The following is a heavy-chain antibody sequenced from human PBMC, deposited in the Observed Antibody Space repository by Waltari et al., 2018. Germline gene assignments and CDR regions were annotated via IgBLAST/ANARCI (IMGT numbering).Heavy chain of an antibody. Sequence: EVQLVESGGGLVQPGGSLRLSCAATGFTFSSYWMRWVRQAPVKGLEWVANIKQDVSEKYYVDSVKGRFTISRDNAKNSLYLQMNSLRAEDTAVYYCARAVLSSSFLWNYWGQGTLVTVSS. CDR2: IKQDVSEK. CDR1: GFTFSSYW. J-gene: IGHJ4*02. CDR3: ARAVLSSSFLWNY. D-gene: IGHD6-13*01. V-gene: IGHV3-7*01.